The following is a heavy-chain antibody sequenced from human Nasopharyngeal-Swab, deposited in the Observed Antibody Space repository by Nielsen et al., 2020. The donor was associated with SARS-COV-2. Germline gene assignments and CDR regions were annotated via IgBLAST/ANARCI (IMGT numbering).Heavy chain of an antibody. CDR1: GFTFSSYA. D-gene: IGHD3-22*01. Sequence: GESLKISCAASGFTFSSYAMHWVRQAPGKGPEWVAVISYDGSNKYYADSVKGRFTISRDNSKNTLYLQMNSLRAEDTAVYYCARGRPKLIVVYYYYGMDVWGQGTTVTVSS. J-gene: IGHJ6*02. V-gene: IGHV3-30-3*01. CDR2: ISYDGSNK. CDR3: ARGRPKLIVVYYYYGMDV.